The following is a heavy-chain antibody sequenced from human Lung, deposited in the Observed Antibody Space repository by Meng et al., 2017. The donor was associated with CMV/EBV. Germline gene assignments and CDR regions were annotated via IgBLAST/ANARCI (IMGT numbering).Heavy chain of an antibody. Sequence: SXAASGFTFSTFGIHWVRQAPGKGLEWVAFIRDTGYSKYYADSVKGRFTISRDNSKNTLYLQMDSLRAEDTAVYYCAKDMTTTYYYYGMDVWGQGTXVTVSS. CDR3: AKDMTTTYYYYGMDV. D-gene: IGHD4-11*01. V-gene: IGHV3-30*02. CDR2: IRDTGYSK. J-gene: IGHJ6*02. CDR1: GFTFSTFG.